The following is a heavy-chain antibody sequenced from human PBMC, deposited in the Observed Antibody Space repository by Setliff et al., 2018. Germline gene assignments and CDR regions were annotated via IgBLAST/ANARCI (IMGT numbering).Heavy chain of an antibody. CDR1: GGSISTYY. Sequence: KTSETLSLTCSVSGGSISTYYWSWIRQPPGKGLEWIGNINYSGNSNYIPSLKSRVTISVDTPKNQFSLKLSSVTAADTAVYYCARDTRVRDSSSVPSDTFDIWGRGTMVT. CDR3: ARDTRVRDSSSVPSDTFDI. J-gene: IGHJ3*02. CDR2: INYSGNS. V-gene: IGHV4-59*01. D-gene: IGHD2-15*01.